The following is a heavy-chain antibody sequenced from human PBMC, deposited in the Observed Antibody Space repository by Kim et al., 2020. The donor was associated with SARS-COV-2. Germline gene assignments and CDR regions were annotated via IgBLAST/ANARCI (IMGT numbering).Heavy chain of an antibody. CDR2: ISYDGSNK. Sequence: GGSLRLSCAASGFTFSSYGMHWVRLAPGKGLEWVAVISYDGSNKYYADSAQGRFTISRDNSKNTLYLQMNSLGAEGTAVYYCAKDGVVVVPAAIVYYYYYVDVWGQGTTVTVSS. D-gene: IGHD2-2*01. J-gene: IGHJ6*03. CDR3: AKDGVVVVPAAIVYYYYYVDV. V-gene: IGHV3-30*18. CDR1: GFTFSSYG.